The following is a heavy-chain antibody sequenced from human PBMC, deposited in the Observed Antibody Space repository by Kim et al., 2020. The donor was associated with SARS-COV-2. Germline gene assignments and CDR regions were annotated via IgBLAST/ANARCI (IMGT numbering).Heavy chain of an antibody. CDR3: ARGRFGEAYY. V-gene: IGHV4-34*01. CDR2: IDHSGGI. CDR1: GGSFSGYY. Sequence: SETLSLTCAVYGGSFSGYYCNWIRQSPGKGLEWIGEIDHSGGINYNPSLKIRVAMSMDTSKTQFSLKLSSVTAADTAVYYCARGRFGEAYYWGQGSLVTVSS. D-gene: IGHD3-10*01. J-gene: IGHJ4*02.